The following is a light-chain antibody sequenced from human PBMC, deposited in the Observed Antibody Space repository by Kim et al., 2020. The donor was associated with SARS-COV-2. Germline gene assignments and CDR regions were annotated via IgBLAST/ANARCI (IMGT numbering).Light chain of an antibody. V-gene: IGKV3-15*01. CDR2: GAA. CDR1: QSINSN. CDR3: QQYNSWPLT. J-gene: IGKJ4*01. Sequence: EIVMTQSPATLSVSPRERATLSCRASQSINSNLAWYQQKPGQAPRLLMYGAATRSSGIPARISGSWSGTEFTLTIDSLQSEDFAVYYCQQYNSWPLTCGGGTKVDIK.